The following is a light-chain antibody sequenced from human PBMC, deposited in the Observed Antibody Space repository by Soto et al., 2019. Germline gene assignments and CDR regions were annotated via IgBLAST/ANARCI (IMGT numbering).Light chain of an antibody. V-gene: IGLV2-11*01. CDR2: DVT. CDR3: CTYAGSFHQ. Sequence: QSALTQPRSVSGSPGQAVTISCTGTNSDGGNYNFVSWYQHHPGKAPKLMIYDVTKRPSGVPDRFSGSKSGNTASLTISGLQPEDEADYYCCTYAGSFHQFGGGTKLTVL. J-gene: IGLJ3*02. CDR1: NSDGGNYNF.